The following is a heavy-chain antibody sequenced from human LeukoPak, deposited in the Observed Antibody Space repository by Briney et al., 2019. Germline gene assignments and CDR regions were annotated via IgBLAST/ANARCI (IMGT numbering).Heavy chain of an antibody. D-gene: IGHD2-2*01. CDR2: IRSSGSTI. Sequence: GGSLRLSCAASGFTFSDYYMSWIRQAPGKGLEWVSYIRSSGSTIYYADSVKGRFTITRDNAKNSLYLQMNSLRAEDTAVYYCARVDCSSTSCYEFDYWGQGTLVTVSS. CDR3: ARVDCSSTSCYEFDY. J-gene: IGHJ4*02. V-gene: IGHV3-11*04. CDR1: GFTFSDYY.